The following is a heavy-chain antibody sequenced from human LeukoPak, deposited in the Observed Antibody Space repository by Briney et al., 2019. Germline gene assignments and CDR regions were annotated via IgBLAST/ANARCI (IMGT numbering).Heavy chain of an antibody. Sequence: PGGSLRLSCAASGFTFSSYAMSWARQAPGKGLEWVAAISGSAGSTYYADSVKGRFTISRDNSKNTLSLQMNSLRVEDTAVYYCAKGKSGYSGHTIFSYWGQGTLVTVSS. CDR2: ISGSAGST. CDR3: AKGKSGYSGHTIFSY. CDR1: GFTFSSYA. D-gene: IGHD5-12*01. V-gene: IGHV3-23*01. J-gene: IGHJ4*02.